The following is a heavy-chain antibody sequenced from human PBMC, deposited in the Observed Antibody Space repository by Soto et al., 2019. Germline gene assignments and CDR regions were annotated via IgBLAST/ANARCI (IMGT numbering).Heavy chain of an antibody. J-gene: IGHJ6*02. Sequence: SVKVSCKASGGTFSSYAISWVRQAPGQGLEWIGGIIPIFGTANYAQKFQGRVTITADESTSTAYMELSSLRSEDTAVYYCASPHPGVVVVPAAIPYYGMDVWGQGTTVTVSS. V-gene: IGHV1-69*13. CDR1: GGTFSSYA. D-gene: IGHD2-2*01. CDR3: ASPHPGVVVVPAAIPYYGMDV. CDR2: IIPIFGTA.